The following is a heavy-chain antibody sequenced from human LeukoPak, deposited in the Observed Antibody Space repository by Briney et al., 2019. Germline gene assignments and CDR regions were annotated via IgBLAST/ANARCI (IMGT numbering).Heavy chain of an antibody. CDR1: GYTFTSYD. D-gene: IGHD3-3*01. V-gene: IGHV1-8*01. J-gene: IGHJ3*02. CDR3: ARSGSYYDFWSGYSAHAFDI. CDR2: MNPNSGNT. Sequence: GASVKVSCKASGYTFTSYDINWVRQATGQGLEWMGWMNPNSGNTGYAQKFQGRVTMTRNTSISTAYMELSSLRSEDTAVYYCARSGSYYDFWSGYSAHAFDIWGQGTMVTVSS.